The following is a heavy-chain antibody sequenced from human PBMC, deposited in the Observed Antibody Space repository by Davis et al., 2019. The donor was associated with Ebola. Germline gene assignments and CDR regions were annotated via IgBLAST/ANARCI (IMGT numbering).Heavy chain of an antibody. J-gene: IGHJ4*02. V-gene: IGHV4-34*01. Sequence: PSETLSLTCTVSGGSISGYYWSWIRQPPGKGLEWIGEINHSGSTNYNPSLKSRVTISVDTSKNQFSLKLSSVTAADTAVYYCARGSTSYYYWGQGTLVTVSS. CDR2: INHSGST. CDR3: ARGSTSYYY. CDR1: GGSISGYY. D-gene: IGHD1-26*01.